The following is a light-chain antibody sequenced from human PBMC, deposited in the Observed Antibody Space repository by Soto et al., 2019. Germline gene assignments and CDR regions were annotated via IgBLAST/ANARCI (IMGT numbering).Light chain of an antibody. V-gene: IGKV1-5*03. J-gene: IGKJ1*01. CDR3: QXYNSYWT. CDR2: KAS. Sequence: DIQMTQSPSTLSASVGDRVTITCRASQSISSWLAWYQQKPGKAPKLLIYKASSLESGVPSRFSGSGSGTEFTXTISXLQPDDFATXYXQXYNSYWTFGQGTKVEIK. CDR1: QSISSW.